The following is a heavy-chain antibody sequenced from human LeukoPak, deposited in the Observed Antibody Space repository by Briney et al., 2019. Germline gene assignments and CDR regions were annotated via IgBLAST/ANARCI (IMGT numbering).Heavy chain of an antibody. J-gene: IGHJ4*02. CDR1: GGSISRSNYY. CDR2: ISSSGST. V-gene: IGHV4-39*01. CDR3: VRPLYCSGGTCVDY. Sequence: SGTLSLTCTVSGGSISRSNYYWGWIRQPPGKGLEWIGSISSSGSTYYNPSLKSRVTISANTSKNQFSLKLSSVTAADTAVYYCVRPLYCSGGTCVDYWGQGTLATVSS. D-gene: IGHD2-15*01.